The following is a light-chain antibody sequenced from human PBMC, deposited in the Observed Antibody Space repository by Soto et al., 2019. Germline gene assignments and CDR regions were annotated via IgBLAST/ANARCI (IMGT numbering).Light chain of an antibody. J-gene: IGKJ1*01. CDR1: QSVSNK. V-gene: IGKV3-15*01. CDR2: SAS. CDR3: QQYSIWPPP. Sequence: EIVVTQSPATLSVSPGERATLSCRASQSVSNKLAWYQQKPGQAPRLRIYSASTRATGVPARFSGSGSDTEFTLTTSILQSAYFVIYYCQQYSIWPPPFRQGTKVEIK.